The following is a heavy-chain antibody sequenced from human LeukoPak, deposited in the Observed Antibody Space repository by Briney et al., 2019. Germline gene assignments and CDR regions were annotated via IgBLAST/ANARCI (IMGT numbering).Heavy chain of an antibody. CDR3: AKLGSPRAY. CDR1: GGSIDTYY. CDR2: IYYFGSA. J-gene: IGHJ4*02. Sequence: PSETLSLTCTVSGGSIDTYYWSWIRQPPGKGLEWIGYIYYFGSADYDPSLKSRVTISVDTSKNQFSLSLRSVTAADTAVYYCAKLGSPRAYWGQGILVRVSS. V-gene: IGHV4-59*01. D-gene: IGHD7-27*01.